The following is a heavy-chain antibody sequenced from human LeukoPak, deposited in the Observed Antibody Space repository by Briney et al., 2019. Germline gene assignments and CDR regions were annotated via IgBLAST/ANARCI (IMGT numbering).Heavy chain of an antibody. CDR2: IKPKTDGETT. CDR1: GFTFSDLH. J-gene: IGHJ4*02. D-gene: IGHD2-21*01. CDR3: ITPLPYSAQ. V-gene: IGHV3-15*07. Sequence: KPGGSLRLSCAASGFTFSDLHIDWVRQAPGKGLEWVGRIKPKTDGETTEYAAPVKDRFSISRDDSKSMMYLQMNSLKTEDTAVYYCITPLPYSAQGGQGTLVTVS.